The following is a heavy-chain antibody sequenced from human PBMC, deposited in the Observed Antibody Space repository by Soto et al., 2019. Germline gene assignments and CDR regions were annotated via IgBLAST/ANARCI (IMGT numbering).Heavy chain of an antibody. Sequence: EVQLLESGGGLVQPGGSLRLSCIVSGFTFTSYAMTWVRQAPGKGLEWVSAISGSGGSTFYADSVKGRFTISRDSSKNTLYLQMNSLRAEDTAVYYCAKAIVATAPLYYYYYGMDVWGQGTTVTVSS. D-gene: IGHD5-12*01. V-gene: IGHV3-23*01. J-gene: IGHJ6*02. CDR2: ISGSGGST. CDR1: GFTFTSYA. CDR3: AKAIVATAPLYYYYYGMDV.